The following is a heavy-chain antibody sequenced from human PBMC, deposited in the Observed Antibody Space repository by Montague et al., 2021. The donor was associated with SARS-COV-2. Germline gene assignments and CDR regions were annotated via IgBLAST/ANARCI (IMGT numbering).Heavy chain of an antibody. CDR1: GGSFSGYC. Sequence: SETRSLTCAVYGGSFSGYCWSWIRQPPGKGLEWIGEINHSGSTNYNPSLKSRVTISVDTSKNQFSLKLSSVTAADTAVYYCARVRYYGLGTSLGMDVWGQGTTVTVSS. J-gene: IGHJ6*02. CDR3: ARVRYYGLGTSLGMDV. D-gene: IGHD3-10*01. V-gene: IGHV4-34*01. CDR2: INHSGST.